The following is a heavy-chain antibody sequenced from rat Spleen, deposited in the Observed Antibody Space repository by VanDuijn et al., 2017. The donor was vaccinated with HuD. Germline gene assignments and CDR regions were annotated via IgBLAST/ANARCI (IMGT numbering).Heavy chain of an antibody. CDR2: INQDSRTI. V-gene: IGHV4-2*01. J-gene: IGHJ2*01. CDR3: GREERGVDY. CDR1: GFNFNDYW. Sequence: EVKLVESGGGLVQPGRSLKLSCAASGFNFNDYWMGWVRQAPGKGLEWIGEINQDSRTIKYIPYLKDKITISRDNAQKTLYLQMNKLGSEDTAIYYCGREERGVDYWGQGVMVTVSS.